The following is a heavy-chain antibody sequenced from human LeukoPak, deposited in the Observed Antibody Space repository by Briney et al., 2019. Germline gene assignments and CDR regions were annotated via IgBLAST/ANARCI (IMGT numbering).Heavy chain of an antibody. D-gene: IGHD6-13*01. J-gene: IGHJ4*02. Sequence: GGALRLSCAASGFTFRDYYMSWLRQAPGKGLEWVSYISSSSSYTNYADSVKGRFTISRDNAKNSLYLQMNSLRAEDTAVYYCARKAGSFDYWGQGTLVTVSS. CDR2: ISSSSSYT. CDR3: ARKAGSFDY. CDR1: GFTFRDYY. V-gene: IGHV3-11*06.